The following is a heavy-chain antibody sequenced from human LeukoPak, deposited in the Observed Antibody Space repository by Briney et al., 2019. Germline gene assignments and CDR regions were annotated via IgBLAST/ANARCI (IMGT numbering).Heavy chain of an antibody. CDR3: AREEEWELSRGAFDI. D-gene: IGHD1-26*01. V-gene: IGHV1-18*01. CDR2: ISAYSGNT. CDR1: GYTFTSYG. Sequence: ASVKVSCKASGYTFTSYGISWMRQAPGQGLEWMGWISAYSGNTNYAQKLQGRVTMTTDTSTSTAYMELRSLRSDDTAVYYCAREEEWELSRGAFDIWGQGTMVTVSS. J-gene: IGHJ3*02.